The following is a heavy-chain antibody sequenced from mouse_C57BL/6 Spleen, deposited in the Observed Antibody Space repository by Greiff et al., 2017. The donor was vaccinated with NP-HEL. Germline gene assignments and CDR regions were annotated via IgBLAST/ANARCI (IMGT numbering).Heavy chain of an antibody. CDR1: GYSFTGYY. V-gene: IGHV1-42*01. D-gene: IGHD2-3*01. CDR3: ASYDPFDY. Sequence: EVQLQQSGPELVKPGASVKISCKASGYSFTGYYMNWVKQSPEKSLEWIGEINPSTGGTTYNQKFKAKATLTVDKSSSTAYMQLKSLTSEDSAVYYCASYDPFDYWGQGTTLTVSS. J-gene: IGHJ2*01. CDR2: INPSTGGT.